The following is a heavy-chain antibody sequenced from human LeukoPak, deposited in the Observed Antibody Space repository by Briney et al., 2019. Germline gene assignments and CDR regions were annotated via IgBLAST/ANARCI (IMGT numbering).Heavy chain of an antibody. CDR1: GFTFSTYA. D-gene: IGHD2-15*01. V-gene: IGHV3-23*01. Sequence: PGGSLRLSCAASGFTFSTYAMSWVRHAPGKGLELVSTISGSGGSTYYADSVKGRFTISRDNSKNTLYLQMNSLRAEDTAVYFCAKDRAVVAATLIFDYWGQGTLVTVSS. CDR2: ISGSGGST. J-gene: IGHJ4*02. CDR3: AKDRAVVAATLIFDY.